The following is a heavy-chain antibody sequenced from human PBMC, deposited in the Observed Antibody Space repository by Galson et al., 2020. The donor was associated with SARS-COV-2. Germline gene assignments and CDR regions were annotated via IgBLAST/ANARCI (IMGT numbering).Heavy chain of an antibody. CDR2: IYPGDSDT. J-gene: IGHJ4*02. Sequence: GESLKISCKAAGYTFSTYWIGWVRQMPGKGLEWMEIIYPGDSDTRYSPSFQGQVTISADKSISTAYLQWSSLKASDTAMYYCARGTPPDYWGQGSLVTVSS. V-gene: IGHV5-51*01. D-gene: IGHD1-1*01. CDR1: GYTFSTYW. CDR3: ARGTPPDY.